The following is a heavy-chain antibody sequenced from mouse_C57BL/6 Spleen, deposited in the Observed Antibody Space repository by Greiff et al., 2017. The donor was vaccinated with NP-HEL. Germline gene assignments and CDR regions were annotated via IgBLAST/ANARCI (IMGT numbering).Heavy chain of an antibody. CDR1: GYTFTSYW. J-gene: IGHJ4*01. D-gene: IGHD1-1*01. Sequence: QVQLKQPGAELVKPGASVKLSCKASGYTFTSYWMHWVKQRPGRGLEWIGRIDPNSGGTKYNEKFKSKATLTVDKPSSTAYMQLSSLTSEDSAVYYCARSRGYYGSNAMDYWGQGTSVTVSS. V-gene: IGHV1-72*01. CDR3: ARSRGYYGSNAMDY. CDR2: IDPNSGGT.